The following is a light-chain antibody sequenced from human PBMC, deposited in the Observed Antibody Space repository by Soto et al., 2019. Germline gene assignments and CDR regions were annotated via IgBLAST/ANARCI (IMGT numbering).Light chain of an antibody. Sequence: EFVLTQSPCTLSLSPGEGATLSCMASQTVRNNYLAWYQQKPGQAPRLLIYDASSRATGIPDRFSGGGSGTDFTLTISRLEPEDFAVYYCQQFSSYPLTFGGGTKVDIK. V-gene: IGKV3-20*01. CDR2: DAS. CDR3: QQFSSYPLT. J-gene: IGKJ4*01. CDR1: QTVRNNY.